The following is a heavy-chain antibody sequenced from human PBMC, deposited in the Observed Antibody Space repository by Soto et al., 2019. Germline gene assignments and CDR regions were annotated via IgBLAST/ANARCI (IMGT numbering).Heavy chain of an antibody. Sequence: QVQLVQSGAEVKKPGSSVKVSCKASGGTFSSFAISWVRQTPGQGLEWMGGIVIIFGTINYAQKLQGRITVTADASTSTAYMDLSGLTFDDTAVYYCARGRSNHGEYEGWFDPWGQGTLVTVSS. J-gene: IGHJ5*02. CDR3: ARGRSNHGEYEGWFDP. CDR2: IVIIFGTI. V-gene: IGHV1-69*12. D-gene: IGHD4-17*01. CDR1: GGTFSSFA.